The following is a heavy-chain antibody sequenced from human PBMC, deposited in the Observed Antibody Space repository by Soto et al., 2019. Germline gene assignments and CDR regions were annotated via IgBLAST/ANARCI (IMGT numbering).Heavy chain of an antibody. Sequence: QVQLQESGPGLVKPSETLSLTCTVSGGSISSYYWSWIRQPPGKGLEWIGYIYYSGSTNYNPSLKSRVTISVDTSKNQFSLKLSSVTAADTVVYYCARRYGSAFDIWGQGTMVTVSS. CDR3: ARRYGSAFDI. CDR1: GGSISSYY. D-gene: IGHD3-10*01. CDR2: IYYSGST. J-gene: IGHJ3*02. V-gene: IGHV4-59*01.